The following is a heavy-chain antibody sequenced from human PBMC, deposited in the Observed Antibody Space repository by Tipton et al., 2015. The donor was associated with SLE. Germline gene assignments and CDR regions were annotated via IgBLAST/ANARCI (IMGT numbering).Heavy chain of an antibody. CDR1: GGSISSYY. D-gene: IGHD2-2*01. J-gene: IGHJ6*02. Sequence: TLSLTCTVSGGSISSYYWSWIRQPPGKGLEWIGYIYTSGSTNYNPSLKSRVTISVDTSKNQFSLKLSSVTAADTAVYYCARGGVVPAANALKILYYYYGMDVWGQGTTVTVSS. CDR3: ARGGVVPAANALKILYYYYGMDV. V-gene: IGHV4-4*09. CDR2: IYTSGST.